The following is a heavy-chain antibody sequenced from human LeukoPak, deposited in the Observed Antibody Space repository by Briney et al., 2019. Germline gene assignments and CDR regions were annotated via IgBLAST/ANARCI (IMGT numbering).Heavy chain of an antibody. V-gene: IGHV3-30*18. CDR3: AKDSDIAVAGSDDALDV. D-gene: IGHD6-19*01. CDR1: GFTFSSYG. CDR2: ISFDGSIE. J-gene: IGHJ3*01. Sequence: GKSLRLSCAASGFTFSSYGMHWVRQTPGKGLEWVALISFDGSIEYYADSVKGRFTISSDNSKNTLFLQMNSLRPEDTAVYYCAKDSDIAVAGSDDALDVWGQGTMVTVSS.